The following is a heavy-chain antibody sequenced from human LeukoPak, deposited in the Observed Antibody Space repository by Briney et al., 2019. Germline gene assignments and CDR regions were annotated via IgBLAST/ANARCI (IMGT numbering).Heavy chain of an antibody. CDR1: GFTFDHYA. Sequence: GGSLRLSCAGSGFTFDHYAMHWVRQAPGQGLEWVSLISGGGGSTYYADSVKGRFTISRDNSKNSLYLQMNSLRIEGTALYYCAKEISASGTIGNWFDPWGQGTLVTVFS. CDR2: ISGGGGST. V-gene: IGHV3-43*02. J-gene: IGHJ5*02. D-gene: IGHD3-10*01. CDR3: AKEISASGTIGNWFDP.